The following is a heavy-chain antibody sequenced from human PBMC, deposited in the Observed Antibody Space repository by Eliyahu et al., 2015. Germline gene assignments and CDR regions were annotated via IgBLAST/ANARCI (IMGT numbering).Heavy chain of an antibody. CDR1: GFXFSXYG. Sequence: QVQLVESGGGVVQPGRSLRLSCAASGFXFSXYGMHWVRQAPGKGLEWVAVIWYDGSNKYYADSVKGRFTISRDNSKNTLYLQMNSLRAEDTAVYYCARDGRWGSCGLSFDYWGQGTLVTVSS. CDR2: IWYDGSNK. V-gene: IGHV3-33*01. J-gene: IGHJ4*02. CDR3: ARDGRWGSCGLSFDY. D-gene: IGHD2-21*01.